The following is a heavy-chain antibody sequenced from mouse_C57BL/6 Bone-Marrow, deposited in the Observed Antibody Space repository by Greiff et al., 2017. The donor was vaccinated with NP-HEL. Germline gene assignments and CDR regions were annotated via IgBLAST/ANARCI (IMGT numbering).Heavy chain of an antibody. J-gene: IGHJ3*01. D-gene: IGHD1-1*01. CDR3: ARSRYVSSWGFAY. Sequence: VQLQQPGAELVKPGASVKLSCKAFGYTFTSYWMHWVKQRPGQGPEWIGMIYHNSGSTNYNETFKSKATLTVDKSSSTAYMQLISLTSEDSAVYYCARSRYVSSWGFAYWGQGTLVTVSA. CDR1: GYTFTSYW. CDR2: IYHNSGST. V-gene: IGHV1-64*01.